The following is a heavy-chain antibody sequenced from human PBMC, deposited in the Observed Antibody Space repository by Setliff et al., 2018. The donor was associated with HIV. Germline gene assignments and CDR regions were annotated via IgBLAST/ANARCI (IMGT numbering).Heavy chain of an antibody. CDR2: ISANNGNT. CDR1: GGTFSSYS. D-gene: IGHD2-2*01. J-gene: IGHJ6*02. V-gene: IGHV1-18*04. Sequence: ASVKVSCKASGGTFSSYSISWVRQAPGQGLEWMGWISANNGNTKYAQRLQGRVTMTTDTSTSTAYMDLRSLRSDDTAVYFCARDGEYQVLHYYYSGMDVWGQGTTVTVSS. CDR3: ARDGEYQVLHYYYSGMDV.